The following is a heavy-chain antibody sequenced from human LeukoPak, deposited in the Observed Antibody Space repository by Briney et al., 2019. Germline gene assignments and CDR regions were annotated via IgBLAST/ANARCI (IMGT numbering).Heavy chain of an antibody. D-gene: IGHD4-23*01. CDR2: INNDGDER. Sequence: GGSLRLSCEASGLSFRSYIMNWVRRPPGKGLEWIASINNDGDERYYADSVKGRFSISRDNAKNTLYLQMNSLGVEDTAVYYCARGRPHGNDYWGQGTLVTVSS. CDR1: GLSFRSYI. CDR3: ARGRPHGNDY. V-gene: IGHV3-21*01. J-gene: IGHJ4*02.